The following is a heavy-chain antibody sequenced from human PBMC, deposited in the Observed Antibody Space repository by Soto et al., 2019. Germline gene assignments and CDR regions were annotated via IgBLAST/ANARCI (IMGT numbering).Heavy chain of an antibody. V-gene: IGHV3-74*01. CDR3: AREYYGLLTGYYTDY. CDR2: ISGDGVTT. D-gene: IGHD3-9*01. Sequence: VQLVESGGDLVQRGGSLRLSCAASGFPFSSYWMHWVRHTPGKGLDWVARISGDGVTTYYADSVTGRFTVSRDNAKNTRSLQISGLRAEDTAVYYCAREYYGLLTGYYTDYWGQGTLVSVSS. CDR1: GFPFSSYW. J-gene: IGHJ4*02.